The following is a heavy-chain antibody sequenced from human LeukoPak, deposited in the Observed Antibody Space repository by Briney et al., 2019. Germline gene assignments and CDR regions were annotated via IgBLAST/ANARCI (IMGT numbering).Heavy chain of an antibody. CDR1: GGSFSGYY. J-gene: IGHJ4*02. CDR3: ARVNYYGSGGTFDH. D-gene: IGHD3-10*01. V-gene: IGHV4-34*01. CDR2: INHSGSS. Sequence: SETLSLTCAVYGGSFSGYYWSWIRQPPGKGLEWIGEINHSGSSNYNPSLKSRVTISIDTSKNQFSLRLSSVTAADTAVYYCARVNYYGSGGTFDHWGQGTLVTVSS.